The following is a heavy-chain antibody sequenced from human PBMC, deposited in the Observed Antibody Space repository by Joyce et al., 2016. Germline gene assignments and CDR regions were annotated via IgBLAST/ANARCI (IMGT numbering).Heavy chain of an antibody. CDR1: GYTFTKYY. V-gene: IGHV1-2*02. J-gene: IGHJ5*02. CDR3: GRGQKTFDP. Sequence: QIQLVQSGAEVKRPGASVKVSCKTWGYTFTKYYIHWVRQAPGQGLQWMGLINPNNGDTIFAPNFQGRVTLTRDTSTSTAYMELSSLRSDDTAVYYCGRGQKTFDPWGQGTLVIVS. CDR2: INPNNGDT.